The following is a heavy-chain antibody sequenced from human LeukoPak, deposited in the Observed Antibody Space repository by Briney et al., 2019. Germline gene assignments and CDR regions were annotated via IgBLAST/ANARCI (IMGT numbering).Heavy chain of an antibody. CDR3: ARAYCSRTSCYLAAFDI. CDR1: GDSITNYY. D-gene: IGHD2-2*01. V-gene: IGHV4-59*01. J-gene: IGHJ3*02. CDR2: ISYSGST. Sequence: SETLSLTCTVSGDSITNYYWSWIRQSPGKGLEWIGYISYSGSTNYNPSLKSRVTMSVDTSNNRFSLRLNSATAADTAVYYCARAYCSRTSCYLAAFDIWGQGTMVTVSS.